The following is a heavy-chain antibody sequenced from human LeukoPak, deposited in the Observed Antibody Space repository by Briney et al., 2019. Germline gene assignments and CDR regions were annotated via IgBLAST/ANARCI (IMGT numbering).Heavy chain of an antibody. CDR2: ISYDGRDK. Sequence: GSLRLSCAASGFTFNNYGMHWVRQAPGKGLEWVAVISYDGRDKHYPDSVKGRFTISRDISTDTLWLQMDSLRTEDTAVYYCAKGPLRGTAAAIDYWGQGTLVTVSS. CDR1: GFTFNNYG. J-gene: IGHJ4*02. D-gene: IGHD2-2*01. V-gene: IGHV3-30*18. CDR3: AKGPLRGTAAAIDY.